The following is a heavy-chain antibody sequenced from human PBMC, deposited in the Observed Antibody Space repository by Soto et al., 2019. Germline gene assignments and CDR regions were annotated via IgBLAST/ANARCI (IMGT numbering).Heavy chain of an antibody. CDR2: ISSSSSYI. CDR3: ASGIPADRIAVAGPDY. V-gene: IGHV3-21*01. CDR1: GFSFSSYS. Sequence: GWSLRVSCAAAGFSFSSYSMNWVRQAPGKGLEWVSSISSSSSYIYYADSVKGRFTISRDNAKNSLYLQMNSLRAEDTAVYYCASGIPADRIAVAGPDYWGQGTLVTVSS. D-gene: IGHD6-19*01. J-gene: IGHJ4*02.